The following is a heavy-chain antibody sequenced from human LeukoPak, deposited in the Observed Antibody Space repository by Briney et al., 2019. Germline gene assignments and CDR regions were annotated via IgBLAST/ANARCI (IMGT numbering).Heavy chain of an antibody. D-gene: IGHD2-15*01. CDR1: GGSFSGYY. Sequence: PSETLSLTCAVYGGSFSGYYWSWIRQPPGKGLEWIGEINHSGSTNYNPSLKSRVTISVDTSKNQFSLQLNSVTPEDTAVYYCARDGRFSSASDFDSWGQGTLVTVSS. CDR3: ARDGRFSSASDFDS. J-gene: IGHJ4*02. CDR2: INHSGST. V-gene: IGHV4-34*01.